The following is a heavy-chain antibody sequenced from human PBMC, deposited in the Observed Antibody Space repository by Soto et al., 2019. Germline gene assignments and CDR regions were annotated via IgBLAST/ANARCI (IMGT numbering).Heavy chain of an antibody. CDR3: AREPNYFCY. J-gene: IGHJ4*02. Sequence: QVQLVQSGAEVKKPGASVKVSCKASGYTFTSYGISWERQAPGQGLEWMGWISAHNGNKKYAQKLQGRVNMTTGTSTSTAYMELRSLRSGDTAVYYCAREPNYFCYWGQGTLVTFSS. CDR1: GYTFTSYG. V-gene: IGHV1-18*01. CDR2: ISAHNGNK.